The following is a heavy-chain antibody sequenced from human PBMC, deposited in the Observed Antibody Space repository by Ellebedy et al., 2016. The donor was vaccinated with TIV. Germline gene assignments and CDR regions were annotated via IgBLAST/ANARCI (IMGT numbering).Heavy chain of an antibody. CDR2: ISGSGADT. J-gene: IGHJ4*02. V-gene: IGHV3-23*01. D-gene: IGHD4-11*01. CDR1: GVTFRSYS. CDR3: VREATVSTGLDS. Sequence: PGGSLRLSCVISGVTFRSYSMSWVRQAPGKRLEWVSTISGSGADTYYADSVKGRLTISRDNSKDTVTLEMNNLRADDTAVYYCVREATVSTGLDSWGQGTLVTVSS.